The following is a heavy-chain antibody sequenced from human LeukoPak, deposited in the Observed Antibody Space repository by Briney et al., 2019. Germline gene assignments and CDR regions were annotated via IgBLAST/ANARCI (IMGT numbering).Heavy chain of an antibody. V-gene: IGHV3-7*01. Sequence: GGSLRLSCAASGFTVSSNYMSWVRQAPGKGLEWVANIKQDGSEKCYVDSVKGRFTISRDNAKNSLYLQMNSLRAEDTAVYYCASRGCGGDCYSPFDYWGQGTLVTVSS. CDR1: GFTVSSNY. CDR3: ASRGCGGDCYSPFDY. D-gene: IGHD2-21*02. CDR2: IKQDGSEK. J-gene: IGHJ4*02.